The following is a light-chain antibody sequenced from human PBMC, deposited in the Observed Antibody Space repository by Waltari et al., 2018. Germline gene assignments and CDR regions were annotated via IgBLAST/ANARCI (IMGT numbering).Light chain of an antibody. Sequence: QSALTQPASVSGSPGQSITISCAGTSSHVGGYNYVSWYQQHPGKAPRLIIYDVSNRPSGVSNHFSGSKSGNSASLTISGLQAEDEADYYCTSYTTSDSYVFGTGTKVTVL. CDR3: TSYTTSDSYV. CDR1: SSHVGGYNY. CDR2: DVS. J-gene: IGLJ1*01. V-gene: IGLV2-14*03.